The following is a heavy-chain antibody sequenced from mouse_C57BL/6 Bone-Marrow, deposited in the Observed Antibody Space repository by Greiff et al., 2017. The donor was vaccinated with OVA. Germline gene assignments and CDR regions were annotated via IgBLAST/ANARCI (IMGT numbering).Heavy chain of an antibody. CDR1: GFTFSSYT. J-gene: IGHJ1*03. V-gene: IGHV5-9*01. CDR3: ARPLYSNYGRYFDV. CDR2: ISGGGGNT. D-gene: IGHD2-5*01. Sequence: EVKLVESGGGLVKPGGSLKLSCAASGFTFSSYTMSWVRQTPEKRLEWVATISGGGGNTYYPDSVKGRFPISRDNAKNTLYLQMSRLRSEDTALYYCARPLYSNYGRYFDVWGTGTTVTVSS.